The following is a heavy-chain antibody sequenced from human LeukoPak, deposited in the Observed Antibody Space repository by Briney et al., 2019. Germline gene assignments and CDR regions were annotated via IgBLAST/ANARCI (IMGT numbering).Heavy chain of an antibody. CDR1: GGSISSGNYY. D-gene: IGHD4-23*01. CDR2: IYTSGST. V-gene: IGHV4-61*02. J-gene: IGHJ4*02. CDR3: ARDSPHGGNSDFDY. Sequence: SETLSLTCTVSGGSISSGNYYWSWIRQPAGKGLEWIGRIYTSGSTNYNPSLKSRVTISVGTSKNQFSLNLSSVTAADTAVYYCARDSPHGGNSDFDYWGQGTLVTVSS.